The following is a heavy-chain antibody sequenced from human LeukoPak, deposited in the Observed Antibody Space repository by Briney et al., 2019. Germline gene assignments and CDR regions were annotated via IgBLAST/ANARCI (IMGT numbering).Heavy chain of an antibody. D-gene: IGHD2-2*01. Sequence: GRSLRLSCAASGFTFSSYGMHWVRQAPGKGLEWVAVIWYDGSNKYYADSVKGRFTISRDNSKNTLYLQMNSLRAEDTAVYYCARAVVPAVLDAFDIWGQGTMVTVSS. CDR2: IWYDGSNK. CDR3: ARAVVPAVLDAFDI. CDR1: GFTFSSYG. J-gene: IGHJ3*02. V-gene: IGHV3-33*01.